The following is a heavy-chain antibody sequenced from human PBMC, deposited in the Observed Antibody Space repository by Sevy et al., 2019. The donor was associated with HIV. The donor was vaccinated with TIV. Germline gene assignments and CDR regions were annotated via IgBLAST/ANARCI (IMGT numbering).Heavy chain of an antibody. J-gene: IGHJ3*02. CDR2: ISSSGSTI. V-gene: IGHV3-11*01. Sequence: GGSLRLSCAASGFTFSDYYMSWIRQAPGKGLEWVSYISSSGSTIYYGDTVKGRFNISRDNAKNSLYLQMNSLRAEDTAVYYCARGATEHDAFDIWGQGTMVTVSS. CDR3: ARGATEHDAFDI. CDR1: GFTFSDYY.